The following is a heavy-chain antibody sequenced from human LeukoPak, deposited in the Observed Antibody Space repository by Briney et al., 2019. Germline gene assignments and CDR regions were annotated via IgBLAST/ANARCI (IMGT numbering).Heavy chain of an antibody. CDR2: ISAYNGNT. V-gene: IGHV1-18*01. CDR1: GYSFSTYP. CDR3: VGGELVGATTPNFDY. J-gene: IGHJ4*02. D-gene: IGHD1-26*01. Sequence: ASVKVSCKASGYSFSTYPIIWVRQAPGQGLEWMGWISAYNGNTNYAQKFQGRVTMTEDTSTDTAYMELSSLRSEDTAVYYCVGGELVGATTPNFDYWGQGTLVTVSS.